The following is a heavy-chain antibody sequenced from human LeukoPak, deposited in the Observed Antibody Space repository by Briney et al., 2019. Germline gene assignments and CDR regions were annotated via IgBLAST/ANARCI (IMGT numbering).Heavy chain of an antibody. Sequence: RASVKVSCKASGGTFSSYAISWVRQAPGQGLEWMGGIIPIFGTANYAQKFQGRVTITTGESTSTAYMELSSLRSEDTAVYYCATTFRGYSGYDSYWGQGTLVTVSS. CDR2: IIPIFGTA. D-gene: IGHD5-12*01. V-gene: IGHV1-69*05. J-gene: IGHJ4*02. CDR3: ATTFRGYSGYDSY. CDR1: GGTFSSYA.